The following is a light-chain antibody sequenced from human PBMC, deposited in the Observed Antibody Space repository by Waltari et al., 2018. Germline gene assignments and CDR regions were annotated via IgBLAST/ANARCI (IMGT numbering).Light chain of an antibody. CDR1: RSNIGNHY. V-gene: IGLV1-47*01. J-gene: IGLJ3*02. CDR3: AAWDDSLSGRV. CDR2: RNN. Sequence: QSVLTQPPSASGTPGQRVTISCSGSRSNIGNHYVYWYQQLPGTAPKLLIYRNNQRPSGVPDRFSGSESGTSASLAISGLRSEDEADYYCAAWDDSLSGRVFGGGTKVTVL.